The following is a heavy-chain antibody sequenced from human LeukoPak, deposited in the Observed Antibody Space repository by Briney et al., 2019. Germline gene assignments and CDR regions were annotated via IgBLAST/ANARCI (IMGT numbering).Heavy chain of an antibody. Sequence: GGSLRLSCAASGFTVSSKYMSWVRQGPGKGLEWVSRINSDGSSTSYADSVKGRFTISRDNAKNTLYLQMNSLRAEDTAVYYCAREAVAGTNPYYYYGMDVWGQGTTVTVSS. CDR1: GFTVSSKY. CDR2: INSDGSST. D-gene: IGHD6-19*01. CDR3: AREAVAGTNPYYYYGMDV. V-gene: IGHV3-74*01. J-gene: IGHJ6*02.